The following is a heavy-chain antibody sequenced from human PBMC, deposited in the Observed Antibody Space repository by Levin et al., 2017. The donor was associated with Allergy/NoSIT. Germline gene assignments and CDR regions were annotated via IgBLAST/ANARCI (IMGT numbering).Heavy chain of an antibody. CDR3: ARGLRGYDILTGYRRYYYYYMDV. D-gene: IGHD3-9*01. J-gene: IGHJ6*03. Sequence: PSETLSLTCAVYGGSFSGYYWSWIRQPPGKGLEWIGEINHSGSTNYNPSLKSRVTISVDTSKNQFSLKLSSVTAADTAVYYCARGLRGYDILTGYRRYYYYYMDVWGKGTTVTVSS. CDR2: INHSGST. V-gene: IGHV4-34*01. CDR1: GGSFSGYY.